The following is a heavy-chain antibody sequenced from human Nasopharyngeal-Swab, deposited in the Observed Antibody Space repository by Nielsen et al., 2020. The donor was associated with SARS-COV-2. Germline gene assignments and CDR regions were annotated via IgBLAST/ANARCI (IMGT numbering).Heavy chain of an antibody. Sequence: GGSLRLSCAASGFTFSRYAMIWVRPAPGKGLEWVSAISGSGGSTYYADSVKGRFTISRDNSKNTLYLQMNSLRAEDTAVYYCAKDRGIVVVIGFDYWGQGTLVTVSS. J-gene: IGHJ4*02. CDR2: ISGSGGST. D-gene: IGHD3-22*01. CDR3: AKDRGIVVVIGFDY. V-gene: IGHV3-23*01. CDR1: GFTFSRYA.